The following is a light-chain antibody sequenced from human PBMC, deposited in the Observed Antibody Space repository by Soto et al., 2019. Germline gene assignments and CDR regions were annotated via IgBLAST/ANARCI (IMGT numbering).Light chain of an antibody. V-gene: IGKV3-15*01. Sequence: EIVVSQSPATLSASPGERVTLSCRASQYVARNLAWYQQKPGQPPRLLIYGASKRATSTPARFSGSGSGTEFNLTISSLQSEDLAVYYCQQCNNWPEYTFGQGTKLEIK. CDR2: GAS. J-gene: IGKJ2*01. CDR3: QQCNNWPEYT. CDR1: QYVARN.